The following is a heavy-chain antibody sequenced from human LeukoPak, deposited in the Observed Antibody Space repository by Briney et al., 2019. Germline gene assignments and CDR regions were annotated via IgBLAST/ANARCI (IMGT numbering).Heavy chain of an antibody. CDR2: IYYSGST. CDR3: ASSRTIVGAAYFDY. V-gene: IGHV4-39*07. J-gene: IGHJ4*02. CDR1: GGSISSSSYY. Sequence: SETLSLTCTVSGGSISSSSYYWGWIRQPPGKGLEWIGSIYYSGSTYYNPSLKSRVTISVDTSKNQFSLKLSSVTAADTAVYYCASSRTIVGAAYFDYWGQGTLVTVSS. D-gene: IGHD1-26*01.